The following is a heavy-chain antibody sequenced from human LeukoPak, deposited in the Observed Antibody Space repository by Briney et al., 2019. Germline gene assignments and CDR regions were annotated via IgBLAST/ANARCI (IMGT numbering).Heavy chain of an antibody. J-gene: IGHJ4*02. D-gene: IGHD6-13*01. Sequence: GGSLRLSCAASGFTFSTYWMNWVRQAPGKGLEWVSSIVGSSSTYYADSLKGRFTISRDNAKNSLYLQMNSLRAEDTAVYYCARIGAGSSRDYWGQGTLVTVSS. CDR1: GFTFSTYW. CDR3: ARIGAGSSRDY. CDR2: IVGSSST. V-gene: IGHV3-69-1*01.